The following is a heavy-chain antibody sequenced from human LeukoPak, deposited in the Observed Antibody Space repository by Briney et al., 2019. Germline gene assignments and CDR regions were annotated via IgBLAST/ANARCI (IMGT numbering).Heavy chain of an antibody. D-gene: IGHD1-26*01. CDR2: ISYDGSNE. Sequence: GGSLRLSCAASGFTFSTYGMHWVRRAPGKGLEWVAVISYDGSNEYYADSVKGRFTISRDNSKNTLYLQMNSLRAEDTAVYYCARGGSYRSFDYWGQGTLVTVSS. CDR3: ARGGSYRSFDY. J-gene: IGHJ4*02. V-gene: IGHV3-30*03. CDR1: GFTFSTYG.